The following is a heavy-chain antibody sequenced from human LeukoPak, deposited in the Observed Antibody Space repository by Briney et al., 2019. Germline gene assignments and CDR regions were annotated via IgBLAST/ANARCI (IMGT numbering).Heavy chain of an antibody. CDR1: GFTFSTYW. V-gene: IGHV3-7*05. J-gene: IGHJ3*01. Sequence: GGSLRLSCAASGFTFSTYWMSWVRLAPGKGLEWVANINQDGSETFYVDSVKGRFTISRDNGKNSIFVQMDSLRAEDTAVYYCVRGCDGYFGSDLWGQRTMVTVSS. CDR2: INQDGSET. D-gene: IGHD3-10*01. CDR3: VRGCDGYFGSDL.